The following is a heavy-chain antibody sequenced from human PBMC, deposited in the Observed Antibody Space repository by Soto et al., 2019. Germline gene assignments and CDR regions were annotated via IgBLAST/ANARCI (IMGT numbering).Heavy chain of an antibody. J-gene: IGHJ5*02. CDR2: IYYTGRS. D-gene: IGHD4-17*01. V-gene: IGHV4-61*01. CDR3: ARETYGDYVGYFDP. Sequence: SETLSLTCTVSGGSVSSGHKYWSWIPQPPGKGLEWIGFIYYTGRSSYNPSLKSRVTMSLDKSNNQFSLKLTSVTAADTAVYYCARETYGDYVGYFDPWGQGIQVTV. CDR1: GGSVSSGHKY.